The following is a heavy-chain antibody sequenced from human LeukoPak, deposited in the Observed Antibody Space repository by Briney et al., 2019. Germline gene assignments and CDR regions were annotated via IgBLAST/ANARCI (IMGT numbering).Heavy chain of an antibody. D-gene: IGHD5-24*01. J-gene: IGHJ2*01. CDR2: IYTSGST. Sequence: KPSQTLSLTCTVSGGSISSGSYYWSWIRQPAGKGLEWIGRIYTSGSTNYNPSLKSRVTISVDTSKNQFSLKLSSVTAADTAVYYCARVRDLPWLSWYFDLWGRGTLVTVSS. CDR1: GGSISSGSYY. CDR3: ARVRDLPWLSWYFDL. V-gene: IGHV4-61*02.